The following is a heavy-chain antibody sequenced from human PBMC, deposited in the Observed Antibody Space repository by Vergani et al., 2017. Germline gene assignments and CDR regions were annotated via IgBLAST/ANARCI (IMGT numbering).Heavy chain of an antibody. J-gene: IGHJ4*02. D-gene: IGHD3-10*01. CDR3: AKQYFVSGNYLFDY. CDR1: EFTFSNYA. V-gene: IGHV3-23*01. CDR2: MSGSGVSA. Sequence: EVQLLESGGGLVQPGGSLRLTCAASEFTFSNYAMNWVRQPPGKGLEWVSGMSGSGVSAYYTDSVKGRFTISRDNSKNMLFLQMNNLRTEDTAIYYCAKQYFVSGNYLFDYWGQGALVAVSS.